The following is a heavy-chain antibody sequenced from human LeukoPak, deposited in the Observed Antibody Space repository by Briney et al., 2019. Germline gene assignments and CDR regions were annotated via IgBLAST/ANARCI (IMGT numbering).Heavy chain of an antibody. V-gene: IGHV1-18*04. J-gene: IGHJ4*02. Sequence: ASVKVSCKASGYTFTGYYMHLVRQAPGQGLEWMGWISAYNGNTNYAQKLQGRVTMTTDTSTSTAYMELRSLRSDDTAVYYCARESNWNMYYFDYWGQGTLVTVSS. CDR1: GYTFTGYY. CDR3: ARESNWNMYYFDY. CDR2: ISAYNGNT. D-gene: IGHD1-20*01.